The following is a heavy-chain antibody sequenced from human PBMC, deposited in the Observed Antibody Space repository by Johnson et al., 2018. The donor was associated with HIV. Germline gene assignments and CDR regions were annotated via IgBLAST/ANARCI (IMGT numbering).Heavy chain of an antibody. J-gene: IGHJ3*02. D-gene: IGHD3-22*01. CDR1: GIIVTGNF. V-gene: IGHV3-66*02. CDR3: ARGGRVYDSSGYYAFDI. CDR2: IYSGGST. Sequence: VQLVESGGGLVQPGGSLRLSCAASGIIVTGNFMSWVRQAPGKGLEWVSVIYSGGSTYYADSVKGRFTISRDNSKNTLYLQMNSLRAEDTAVYYCARGGRVYDSSGYYAFDIWGQGTMVTVSS.